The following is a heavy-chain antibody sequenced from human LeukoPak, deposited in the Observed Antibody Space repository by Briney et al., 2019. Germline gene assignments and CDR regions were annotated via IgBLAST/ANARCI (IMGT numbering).Heavy chain of an antibody. V-gene: IGHV4-39*07. CDR3: ASRYCSSTSCGNWFDP. J-gene: IGHJ5*02. CDR2: INHSGST. Sequence: SETLSLTCTVSGGSISSGDYYWSWIRQPPGKGLEWIGEINHSGSTNYNPSLKSRVTISVDTSKNQFSLKLSSVTAADTAVYYCASRYCSSTSCGNWFDPWGQGTLVTVSS. CDR1: GGSISSGDYY. D-gene: IGHD2-2*01.